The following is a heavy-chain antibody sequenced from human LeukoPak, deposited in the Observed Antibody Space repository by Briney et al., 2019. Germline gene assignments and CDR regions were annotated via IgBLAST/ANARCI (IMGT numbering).Heavy chain of an antibody. J-gene: IGHJ4*02. Sequence: SETLSLTCAVYGGSFSGYYWSWIRQPPGKGLEWIGEINYSGSTSYNPSLKSRVTISVDTSKSHFSLKLSSVTAADTAVYYCARRRVGTTDFDYWGQGTLVTVSS. CDR3: ARRRVGTTDFDY. V-gene: IGHV4-34*01. D-gene: IGHD1-26*01. CDR2: INYSGST. CDR1: GGSFSGYY.